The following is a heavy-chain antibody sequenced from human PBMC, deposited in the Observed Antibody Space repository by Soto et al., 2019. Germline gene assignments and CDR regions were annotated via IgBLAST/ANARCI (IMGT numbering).Heavy chain of an antibody. CDR1: GGSFSGYY. V-gene: IGHV4-34*01. J-gene: IGHJ6*02. Sequence: SETLSLTCAVYGGSFSGYYWNWIRQPPGKGLEWIGEINHSGSTNYNPSLKSRVTISVDTSKNQFSLKLSSVTAADTAVYYCARVARFLEWLSSRDYYYYGMDVWGQGTTVTVS. D-gene: IGHD3-3*01. CDR2: INHSGST. CDR3: ARVARFLEWLSSRDYYYYGMDV.